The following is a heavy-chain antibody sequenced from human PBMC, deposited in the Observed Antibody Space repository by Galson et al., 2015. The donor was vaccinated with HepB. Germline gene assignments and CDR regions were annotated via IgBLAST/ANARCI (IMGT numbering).Heavy chain of an antibody. V-gene: IGHV3-23*01. J-gene: IGHJ4*02. CDR1: GFTFSSYA. CDR2: ISGSGGST. CDR3: ANVGIVVTDPFDY. D-gene: IGHD3-22*01. Sequence: SLRLSCAASGFTFSSYAMSWVRQAPGRGLEWVSAISGSGGSTYYADSVKGRFTISRDNSKNTLYLQMNSLRAEDTAVYYCANVGIVVTDPFDYWGQGTLVTVSS.